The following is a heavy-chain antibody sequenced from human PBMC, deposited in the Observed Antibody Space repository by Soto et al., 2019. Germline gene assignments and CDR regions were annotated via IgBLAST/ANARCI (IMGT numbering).Heavy chain of an antibody. V-gene: IGHV1-69*06. CDR2: IIPIFGTA. CDR1: GGTFSSYA. Sequence: QVQLVQSGAEVKKPGSSVKVSCKASGGTFSSYAISWVRQAPGQGLEWMGGIIPIFGTANYAKKFQGRVTITADKSTSTAYMELSSLRSEDTAVYYCARDLGHDYVWGSYRPNWFDPWGQGTLVTVSS. D-gene: IGHD3-16*02. CDR3: ARDLGHDYVWGSYRPNWFDP. J-gene: IGHJ5*02.